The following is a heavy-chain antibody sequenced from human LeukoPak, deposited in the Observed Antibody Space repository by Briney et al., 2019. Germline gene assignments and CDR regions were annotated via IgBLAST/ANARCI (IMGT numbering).Heavy chain of an antibody. D-gene: IGHD3-3*01. CDR3: ARHETNYDFWPWLEYAFDI. CDR1: GGSISSSSYY. CDR2: IYYSGST. J-gene: IGHJ3*02. V-gene: IGHV4-39*01. Sequence: SSETLSLTCTVSGGSISSSSYYWGWIRQPPGKGLEWIGSIYYSGSTYYNPSLKSRVTISVDTSKNQFSLKLSSVTAADTAVYYCARHETNYDFWPWLEYAFDIWGQGTMVTVSS.